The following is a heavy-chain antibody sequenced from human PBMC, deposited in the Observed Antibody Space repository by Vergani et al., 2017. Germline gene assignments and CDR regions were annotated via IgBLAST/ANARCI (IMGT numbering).Heavy chain of an antibody. CDR3: ARQSAHSSSYYYGMDV. J-gene: IGHJ6*02. CDR2: IYYSGST. D-gene: IGHD6-13*01. Sequence: QVQLQESGPGLVKPSQTLSLTCTVSGGSISSGGYYWSWIRQHPGKGLEWIGYIYYSGSTYYNPSLKSRVTISVDTSKNQFSLKLSSVTAADTAVYYCARQSAHSSSYYYGMDVWGQGTTVTVSS. V-gene: IGHV4-31*03. CDR1: GGSISSGGYY.